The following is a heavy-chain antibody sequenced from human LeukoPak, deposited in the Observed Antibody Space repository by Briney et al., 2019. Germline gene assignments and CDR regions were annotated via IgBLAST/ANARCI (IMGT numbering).Heavy chain of an antibody. CDR3: ARNNGMDV. J-gene: IGHJ6*02. V-gene: IGHV3-7*03. CDR2: VNRDGSET. Sequence: GGSLRLSCAASGFALSSHWMTWVRQVPGRGPEWVANVNRDGSETYYLDSVKGRFTISKDNAKNSLCLQMNSLRAEDTALYHCARNNGMDVWGQGTTVIVSS. CDR1: GFALSSHW.